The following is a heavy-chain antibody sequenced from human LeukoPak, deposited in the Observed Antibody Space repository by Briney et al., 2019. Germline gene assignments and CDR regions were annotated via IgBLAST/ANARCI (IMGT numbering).Heavy chain of an antibody. CDR2: IQNDGSNK. J-gene: IGHJ4*02. CDR1: GFTFSSYG. D-gene: IGHD3-10*01. V-gene: IGHV3-30*02. Sequence: GGSLRLSCAASGFTFSSYGMHWVRQAPCKGLEWVAFIQNDGSNKYYADSVKGRFTISRDNSKNTLYLQMNSLRAEDTAVYYCAKSPLGSGSFPPAHFDYWGQGTLVTVSS. CDR3: AKSPLGSGSFPPAHFDY.